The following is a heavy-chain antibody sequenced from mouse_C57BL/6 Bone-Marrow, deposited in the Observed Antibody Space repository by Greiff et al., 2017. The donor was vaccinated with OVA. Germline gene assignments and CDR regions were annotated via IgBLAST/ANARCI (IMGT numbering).Heavy chain of an antibody. Sequence: EVQLVESGGGLVKPGGSLKLSCAASGFTFSDYGMHWVRQAPEKGLEWVAYISSGSSTSYYPDTVKGRFTISRDNAKNTLFLQMTSLRSEDTAMYYCARSDYDYFDYWGQGTTLTVSS. D-gene: IGHD2-4*01. J-gene: IGHJ2*01. CDR3: ARSDYDYFDY. CDR1: GFTFSDYG. V-gene: IGHV5-17*01. CDR2: ISSGSSTS.